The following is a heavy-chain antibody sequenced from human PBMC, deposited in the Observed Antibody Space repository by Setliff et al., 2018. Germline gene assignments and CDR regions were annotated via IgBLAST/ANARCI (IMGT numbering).Heavy chain of an antibody. CDR1: GYTFTRYG. J-gene: IGHJ3*01. Sequence: GASVKVSCKASGYTFTRYGISWVRQAPGKGFEWMGWIGPYNGNTYYAQKFQGRVAITTDTSTSTAYMELRSLGSDDTAVYYCAISTLSICSGGTCPNVFDVWGQGTMVTVSS. CDR3: AISTLSICSGGTCPNVFDV. CDR2: IGPYNGNT. V-gene: IGHV1-18*01. D-gene: IGHD2-15*01.